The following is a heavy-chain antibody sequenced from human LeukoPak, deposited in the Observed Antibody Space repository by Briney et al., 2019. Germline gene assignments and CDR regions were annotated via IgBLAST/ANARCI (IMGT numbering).Heavy chain of an antibody. D-gene: IGHD6-6*01. CDR1: GDTFTGYY. J-gene: IGHJ4*02. Sequence: ASVKVSCKASGDTFTGYYMHWVRQAPGQGLEWMGWINPNSGGTNYAQKFQGRVTMTRDTSISTAYMELSRLRSDDTAVYYCARVGIAARGGDYWGQGTLVTVSS. CDR2: INPNSGGT. V-gene: IGHV1-2*02. CDR3: ARVGIAARGGDY.